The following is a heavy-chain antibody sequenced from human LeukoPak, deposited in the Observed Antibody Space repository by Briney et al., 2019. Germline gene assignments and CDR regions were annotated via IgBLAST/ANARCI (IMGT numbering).Heavy chain of an antibody. D-gene: IGHD2-2*01. CDR1: GYSISSGYY. CDR3: ARDFGPCSSTSCYLWYFDY. V-gene: IGHV4-38-2*02. Sequence: SXTLSLTCTVSGYSISSGYYWGWIRPPPGKGLEWIGSIYHSGSTYYNPSLKSRVTISVDTSKNHFSLNLSSVTAADTAVYSCARDFGPCSSTSCYLWYFDYWGQGTLVTVSS. CDR2: IYHSGST. J-gene: IGHJ4*02.